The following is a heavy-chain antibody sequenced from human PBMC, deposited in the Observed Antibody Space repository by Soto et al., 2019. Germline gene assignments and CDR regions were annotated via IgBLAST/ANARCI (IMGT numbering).Heavy chain of an antibody. V-gene: IGHV3-30*18. CDR3: AKDLSIRAPVAFDI. J-gene: IGHJ3*02. D-gene: IGHD3-3*02. Sequence: QVQLVESGGGVVKPGRSLRLSCAASGFTFSSYGMHWVRQAPGKGLEWVAVISYDGSNKYYADSVKGRFTLSRDNSKNTLYLQMNSLRAEDTAVYYCAKDLSIRAPVAFDIWGQGTMGTVSS. CDR2: ISYDGSNK. CDR1: GFTFSSYG.